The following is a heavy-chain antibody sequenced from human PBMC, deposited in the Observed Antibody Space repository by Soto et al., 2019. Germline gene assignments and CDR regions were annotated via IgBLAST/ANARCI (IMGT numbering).Heavy chain of an antibody. V-gene: IGHV4-31*03. CDR3: ARAPYYYDSSGYPANYGVDV. J-gene: IGHJ6*02. Sequence: PSETLSLTCTVSGASISSGGSLCSWIRQHPGKGLEWIGYIYYSGRTSYNPSPKSRVIISVDTSKNQFSLKLSSVTAADTAVYYCARAPYYYDSSGYPANYGVDVWGQGTTVTVSS. CDR2: IYYSGRT. CDR1: GASISSGGSL. D-gene: IGHD3-22*01.